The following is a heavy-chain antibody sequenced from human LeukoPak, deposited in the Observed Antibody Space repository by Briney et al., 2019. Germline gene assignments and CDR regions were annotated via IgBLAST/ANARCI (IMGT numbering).Heavy chain of an antibody. Sequence: PGGSLRLSCAASGFTVSSNYMSWVRQAPGKGLEWVSVIYSGGSTYYPDSVKGRFTISRDNSKNTLYLQMNSLRAEDTAVYYCARARVVRGAYFDYWGQGTLVTVSS. CDR1: GFTVSSNY. V-gene: IGHV3-66*02. CDR2: IYSGGST. CDR3: ARARVVRGAYFDY. D-gene: IGHD3-10*01. J-gene: IGHJ4*02.